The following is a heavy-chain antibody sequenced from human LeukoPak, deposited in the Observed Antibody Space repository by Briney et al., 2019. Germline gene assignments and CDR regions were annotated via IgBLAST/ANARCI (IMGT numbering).Heavy chain of an antibody. CDR1: GGTFSSYA. Sequence: ASVKVSCTASGGTFSSYAISWVRQAPGQGLEWMGVINPSGGSTSYAQKFQGRVTMTRDTSTSTVYMELSSLRSEDTAVYYCARRISVSSSWFDPWGQGTLVTVSS. J-gene: IGHJ5*02. CDR2: INPSGGST. V-gene: IGHV1-46*01. CDR3: ARRISVSSSWFDP. D-gene: IGHD3-3*02.